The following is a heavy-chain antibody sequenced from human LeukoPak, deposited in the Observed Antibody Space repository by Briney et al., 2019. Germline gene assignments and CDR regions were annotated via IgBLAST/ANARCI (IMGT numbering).Heavy chain of an antibody. J-gene: IGHJ3*02. CDR1: GFTFSSYG. V-gene: IGHV3-23*01. CDR3: AKDAYYYDSSGYYWVDAFDI. Sequence: GGSLRLSCAASGFTFSSYGMSWVRQAPGKGLEWVSAISGSGGSTYYADSVKGRFTISRDNSKNTLYLQMNSLRAEDTAVYYCAKDAYYYDSSGYYWVDAFDIWGQGTMVTVSS. D-gene: IGHD3-22*01. CDR2: ISGSGGST.